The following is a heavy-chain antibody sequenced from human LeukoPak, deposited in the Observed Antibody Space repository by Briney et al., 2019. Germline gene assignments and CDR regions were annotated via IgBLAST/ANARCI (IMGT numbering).Heavy chain of an antibody. CDR1: GGSISSYY. D-gene: IGHD6-19*01. J-gene: IGHJ4*02. CDR3: ARVEGSSGWYLLGY. Sequence: PSETLSLTCTVSGGSISSYYWSRIRQPPGKGLEWIGYIYYSGSTNYNPSLKSRVTISVDTSKNQFSLKLSSVTAADTAVYYCARVEGSSGWYLLGYWGQGTLVTVSS. CDR2: IYYSGST. V-gene: IGHV4-59*01.